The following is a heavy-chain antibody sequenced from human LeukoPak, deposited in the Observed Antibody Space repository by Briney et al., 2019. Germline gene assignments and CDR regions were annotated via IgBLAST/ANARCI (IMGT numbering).Heavy chain of an antibody. J-gene: IGHJ3*02. V-gene: IGHV1-46*01. CDR1: GYTFTSYY. CDR3: ARDRKGYCSGGSCYIDAFDT. D-gene: IGHD2-15*01. CDR2: INPSGGST. Sequence: ASVKVSCKASGYTFTSYYMHWVRQAPGQGLEWMGIINPSGGSTSYAQKFQGRVTMTRDTSTSTVYMELSSLRSEDTAVYYCARDRKGYCSGGSCYIDAFDTWGQGTMVTVSS.